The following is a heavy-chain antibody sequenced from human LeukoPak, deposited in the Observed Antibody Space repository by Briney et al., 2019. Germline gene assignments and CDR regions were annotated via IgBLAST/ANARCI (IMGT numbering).Heavy chain of an antibody. D-gene: IGHD6-6*01. CDR1: GYTFTGYY. CDR2: INPNSGGT. V-gene: IGHV1-2*02. CDR3: ARALYSSSGYSYYGMDV. J-gene: IGHJ6*02. Sequence: ASVKVSCKASGYTFTGYYMHWVRQAPGRGLEWMGWINPNSGGTNYAQKFQGRVAMTRDTSISTAYMELSRLRSDDTAVYYCARALYSSSGYSYYGMDVWGQGTTVTVSS.